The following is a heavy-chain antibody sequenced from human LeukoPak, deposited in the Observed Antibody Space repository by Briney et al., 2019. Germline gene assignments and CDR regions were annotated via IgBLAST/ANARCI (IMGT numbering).Heavy chain of an antibody. Sequence: SETLSLTCPVSGGSISSYYWSWIRQPPGKGLEWIGYIYYSGSTNYNPSLKRRVTISVDTSKNQFSLKLSSVTAADTVVYYCASHRGITMIVPDAFDIWGQGTMVTVSS. CDR2: IYYSGST. V-gene: IGHV4-59*08. J-gene: IGHJ3*02. D-gene: IGHD3-22*01. CDR3: ASHRGITMIVPDAFDI. CDR1: GGSISSYY.